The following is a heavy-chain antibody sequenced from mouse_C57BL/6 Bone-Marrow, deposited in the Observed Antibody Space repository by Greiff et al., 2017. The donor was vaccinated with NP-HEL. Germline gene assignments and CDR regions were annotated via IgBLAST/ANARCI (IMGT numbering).Heavy chain of an antibody. CDR3: AKEIYYGNWDYAIDY. V-gene: IGHV1-50*01. J-gene: IGHJ4*01. CDR1: GYTFTSYW. CDR2: IDPSDSYT. D-gene: IGHD2-1*01. Sequence: QVQLQQPGAELVKPGASVKLSCKASGYTFTSYWMQWVKRRPGQGLEWIGEIDPSDSYTNYNQKFKGKATLTVDTSSSTAYMQLSSLTSEDSAVYYCAKEIYYGNWDYAIDYWGQGTSVTVSS.